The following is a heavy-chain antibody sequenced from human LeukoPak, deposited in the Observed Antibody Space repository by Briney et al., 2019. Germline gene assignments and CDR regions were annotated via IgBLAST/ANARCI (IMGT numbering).Heavy chain of an antibody. Sequence: PGGSLRLSCAASGFTFSSYAMSWVRQAPGKGLEWVSAISGSGGSTYYADSVKGRFTISRDNSKNTLYLQMNSLRAEVTAVYYCAKVYSGSYTTYYFDYWGQGTLVTVSS. V-gene: IGHV3-23*01. D-gene: IGHD1-26*01. CDR2: ISGSGGST. CDR3: AKVYSGSYTTYYFDY. CDR1: GFTFSSYA. J-gene: IGHJ4*02.